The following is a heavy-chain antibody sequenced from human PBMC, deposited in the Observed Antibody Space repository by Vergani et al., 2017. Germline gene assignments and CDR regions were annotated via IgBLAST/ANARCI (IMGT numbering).Heavy chain of an antibody. Sequence: EKQLVQSGSETKKPGESLKISCQAFGYIFFNFWIGWVRQRPGSGLEWMGIIYPGDSEVKSNPTFRGQVIVSVDTSVNTAYLQWRSLQASDTATYFCASGGHGSENGGALQLWGQGTNITVSS. CDR2: IYPGDSEV. V-gene: IGHV5-51*01. CDR3: ASGGHGSENGGALQL. J-gene: IGHJ3*01. D-gene: IGHD3-10*01. CDR1: GYIFFNFW.